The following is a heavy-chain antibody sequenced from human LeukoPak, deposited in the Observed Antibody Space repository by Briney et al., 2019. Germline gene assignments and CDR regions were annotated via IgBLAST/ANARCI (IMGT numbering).Heavy chain of an antibody. Sequence: ASVKVSCKASGYTFTSYDINWVRQATGQGLEWMGWMNPNSGNTGYAQKFRGRVTMTRNTSISTAYMELSSLRSEDTAVYYCARASVGAKIRYSFDYWGQGTLVTVSS. J-gene: IGHJ4*02. CDR1: GYTFTSYD. V-gene: IGHV1-8*01. CDR3: ARASVGAKIRYSFDY. D-gene: IGHD1-26*01. CDR2: MNPNSGNT.